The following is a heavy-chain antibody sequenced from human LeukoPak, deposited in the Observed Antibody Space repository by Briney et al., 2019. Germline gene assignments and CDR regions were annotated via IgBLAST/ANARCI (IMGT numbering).Heavy chain of an antibody. CDR1: GLTVSSNY. Sequence: GGSLRLSCAASGLTVSSNYMSWVRQAPGKGLEWLSVIYNGDMTYYADSVKGRFTISRDNSKNTLYLQMNNLRAEDTAVYYCARANGGNMWRGHYFDCWGQGTLVTVSS. J-gene: IGHJ4*02. D-gene: IGHD4-23*01. V-gene: IGHV3-66*01. CDR3: ARANGGNMWRGHYFDC. CDR2: IYNGDMT.